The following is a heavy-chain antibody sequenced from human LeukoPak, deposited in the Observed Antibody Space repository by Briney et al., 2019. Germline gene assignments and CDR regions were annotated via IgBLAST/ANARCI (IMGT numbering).Heavy chain of an antibody. CDR1: GFTLSSYA. D-gene: IGHD3-10*01. CDR3: ARLVSTVGNWFDP. Sequence: PGGSLRLSCAAWGFTLSSYAMQWVRQARGKGREGGAVISYDGSNKYYADSVKGRFTISRDNSKNTLYLQMNSLSAEDTAVYYCARLVSTVGNWFDPWGQGTLVTVSS. J-gene: IGHJ5*02. CDR2: ISYDGSNK. V-gene: IGHV3-30*04.